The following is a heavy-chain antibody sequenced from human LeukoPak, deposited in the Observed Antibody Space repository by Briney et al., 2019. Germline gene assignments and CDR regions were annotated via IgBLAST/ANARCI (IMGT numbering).Heavy chain of an antibody. CDR2: IYPGDSDT. V-gene: IGHV5-51*01. CDR1: GYSFTSYW. Sequence: GESLKISFKGSGYSFTSYWIGWVRQMPGKGLEWMWIIYPGDSDTRYSPSFQGQVTISADKSISTAYLQWSSLKASATAMYYCARRSVHSCPDAFDIWGKGTMVTVSS. D-gene: IGHD2-15*01. J-gene: IGHJ3*02. CDR3: ARRSVHSCPDAFDI.